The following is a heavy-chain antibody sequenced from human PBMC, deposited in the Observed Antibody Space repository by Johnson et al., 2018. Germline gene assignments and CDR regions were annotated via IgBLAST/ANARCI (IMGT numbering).Heavy chain of an antibody. CDR2: INYDGTFT. CDR3: AREKDSSTPNDYYHYGMDV. CDR1: GFTFNN. J-gene: IGHJ6*02. Sequence: EVQLLESGGGLVKPGGSLRLSCAASGFTFNNQAPGKGLVWVSCINYDGTFTRYADSVKGRFTISRDNAKNMLSLQMKSLRVEDTALYYCAREKDSSTPNDYYHYGMDVWGQGTTVTVSS. D-gene: IGHD4/OR15-4a*01. V-gene: IGHV3-74*01.